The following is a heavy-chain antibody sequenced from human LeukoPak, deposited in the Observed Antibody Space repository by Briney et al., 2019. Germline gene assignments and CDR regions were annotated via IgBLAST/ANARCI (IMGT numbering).Heavy chain of an antibody. D-gene: IGHD6-13*01. J-gene: IGHJ6*03. CDR3: ARERRQQLERRDYYYYYMDV. Sequence: PGGSLRLSCAASGFTFSSYLMSWVRQAPGKGLEWVANIKQDGSEKYYVDSVKGRFTISRDNAKNSLYLQMNSLRAEDTAVYYCARERRQQLERRDYYYYYMDVWGKGTTVTVSS. V-gene: IGHV3-7*01. CDR1: GFTFSSYL. CDR2: IKQDGSEK.